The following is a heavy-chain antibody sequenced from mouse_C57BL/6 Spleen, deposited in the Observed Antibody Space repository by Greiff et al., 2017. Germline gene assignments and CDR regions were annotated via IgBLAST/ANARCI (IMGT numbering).Heavy chain of an antibody. Sequence: VQLKQSGPGLVKPSQSLSLTCSVTGYSITSGYYWNWIRQFPGNKLEWMGYISYDGSNNYNPSLKNRISITRDTSKNQFFLKLNSVTTEDTATYYCARAWDSGDYYAMDYWGQGTSVTVSS. CDR1: GYSITSGYY. J-gene: IGHJ4*01. V-gene: IGHV3-6*01. D-gene: IGHD3-3*01. CDR3: ARAWDSGDYYAMDY. CDR2: ISYDGSN.